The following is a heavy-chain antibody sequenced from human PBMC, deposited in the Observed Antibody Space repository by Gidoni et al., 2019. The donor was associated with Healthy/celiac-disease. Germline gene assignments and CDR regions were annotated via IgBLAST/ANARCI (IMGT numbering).Heavy chain of an antibody. CDR1: GFTFSSYS. D-gene: IGHD2-2*01. V-gene: IGHV3-48*02. J-gene: IGHJ6*02. CDR3: AREGALRYCSSTSCYSGVYYYYYGMDV. Sequence: EVQLVESGGGLVQPGGSLRLSCAASGFTFSSYSMNWLRQAPGKGLEWVSYISSSSSTRYYADSVKGRFTISRDNAKNSLYLQMNSLRDEDTAVYYCAREGALRYCSSTSCYSGVYYYYYGMDVWGQGTTVTVSS. CDR2: ISSSSSTR.